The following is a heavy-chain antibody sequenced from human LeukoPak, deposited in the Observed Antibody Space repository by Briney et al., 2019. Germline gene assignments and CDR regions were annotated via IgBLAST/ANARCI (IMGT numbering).Heavy chain of an antibody. V-gene: IGHV3-23*01. D-gene: IGHD3-9*01. J-gene: IGHJ4*02. CDR1: GFTFSSYA. Sequence: GGSLRLSCAASGFTFSSYAMSWVRQAPGKGLEWVSTISDSGDRTYFADSVKGWLTISRDNSKNALYLQMNSLRVEDTAVYYCAKDVRTISSLDYWGQGTLVTVSS. CDR3: AKDVRTISSLDY. CDR2: ISDSGDRT.